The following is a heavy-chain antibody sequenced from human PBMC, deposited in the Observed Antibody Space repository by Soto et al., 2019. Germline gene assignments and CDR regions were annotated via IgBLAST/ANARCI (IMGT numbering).Heavy chain of an antibody. CDR1: GYSFTSYW. CDR2: IYPGDSDT. V-gene: IGHV5-51*01. CDR3: ARGGVEAGQPWDY. J-gene: IGHJ4*02. D-gene: IGHD3-10*01. Sequence: GESLKISCKGSGYSFTSYWIGWVRQMPGRGLEWMGIIYPGDSDTRYSPSFQGQVTISAGKSISTAYLQWSSLKASDTAMYYCARGGVEAGQPWDYWGQGTLVTVSS.